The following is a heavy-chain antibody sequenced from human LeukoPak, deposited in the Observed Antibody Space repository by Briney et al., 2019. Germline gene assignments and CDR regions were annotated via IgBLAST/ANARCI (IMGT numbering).Heavy chain of an antibody. D-gene: IGHD2-15*01. V-gene: IGHV1-2*02. Sequence: ASVKVSCKTSGYIFIDYYMHWVRQAPGQGLEWLGWINPNTGATNYAQKFQGRVTMTRDTSINTGYMELRRLISDDTAVYYCARAGTSCYSSFDYWGQGTLVTVSS. CDR1: GYIFIDYY. CDR2: INPNTGAT. J-gene: IGHJ4*02. CDR3: ARAGTSCYSSFDY.